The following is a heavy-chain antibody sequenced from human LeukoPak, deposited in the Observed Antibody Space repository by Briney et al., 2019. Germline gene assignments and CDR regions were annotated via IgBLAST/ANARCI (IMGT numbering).Heavy chain of an antibody. D-gene: IGHD3-22*01. J-gene: IGHJ4*02. CDR1: GCSISSYY. CDR2: IYYSGST. V-gene: IGHV4-59*01. Sequence: SETLSLTCTVSGCSISSYYWSWIRQPPGKGLEWVGYIYYSGSTNYNPTLKSRVTISVDTSKNQFSLKLSSVTAADTAVYYCARVRRDYDSSGYYPHYFDYWGQGTLVTVSS. CDR3: ARVRRDYDSSGYYPHYFDY.